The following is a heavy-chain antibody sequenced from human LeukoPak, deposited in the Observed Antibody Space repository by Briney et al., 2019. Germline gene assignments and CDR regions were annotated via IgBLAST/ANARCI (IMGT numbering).Heavy chain of an antibody. Sequence: PSETLSLTCAVSGASIASHSWWSWVRQPPGKGLEWIGEVYHSGGANYKPSLKSRVTISVDTSRNHISLKLTSVTAADTAVYFCAYNRNFALDNWGQGTLVTVSS. CDR1: GASIASHSW. V-gene: IGHV4/OR15-8*01. J-gene: IGHJ4*01. CDR3: AYNRNFALDN. D-gene: IGHD1-14*01. CDR2: VYHSGGA.